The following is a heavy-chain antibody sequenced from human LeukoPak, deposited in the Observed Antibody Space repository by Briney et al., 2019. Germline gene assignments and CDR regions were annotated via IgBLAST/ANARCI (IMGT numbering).Heavy chain of an antibody. V-gene: IGHV1-8*01. CDR2: MNPNSGNT. D-gene: IGHD4-17*01. CDR3: ARGDTATTWGTYYYMDV. CDR1: GYTFTSYD. J-gene: IGHJ6*03. Sequence: ASVKVSCKASGYTFTSYDINWVRQATGQGLEWMGWMNPNSGNTGYAQKFQGRVTMTRNTSISTAYMELSSLRSEDTAVYYCARGDTATTWGTYYYMDVWGKGTTVTVSS.